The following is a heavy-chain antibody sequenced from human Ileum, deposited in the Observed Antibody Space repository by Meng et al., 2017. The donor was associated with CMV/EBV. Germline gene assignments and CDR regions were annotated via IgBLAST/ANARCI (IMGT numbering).Heavy chain of an antibody. V-gene: IGHV1-46*01. CDR3: DRDKKIVNTVTAWRLDP. J-gene: IGHJ5*02. D-gene: IGHD4-17*01. Sequence: CVRQAAGGGNEWMGGRNATEHATEYEEKYQGRININRDTPKSEDYIELRNIKSEDTTVYYCDRDKKIVNTVTAWRLDPWGQGTLVTVSS. CDR2: RNATEHAT.